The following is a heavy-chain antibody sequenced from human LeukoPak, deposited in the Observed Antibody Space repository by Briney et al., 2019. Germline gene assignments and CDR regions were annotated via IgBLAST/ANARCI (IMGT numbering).Heavy chain of an antibody. Sequence: SETLSLTCTVSGGSISSSSYYWGWIRQPPGKGLEWIGSIYYSGSTYYNPSLKSRVTISVDTSKNQFSLKLSSVTAADTAVYYCARVLIAARIFDYWGQGTLVTVSS. CDR1: GGSISSSSYY. V-gene: IGHV4-39*01. J-gene: IGHJ4*02. CDR3: ARVLIAARIFDY. CDR2: IYYSGST. D-gene: IGHD6-6*01.